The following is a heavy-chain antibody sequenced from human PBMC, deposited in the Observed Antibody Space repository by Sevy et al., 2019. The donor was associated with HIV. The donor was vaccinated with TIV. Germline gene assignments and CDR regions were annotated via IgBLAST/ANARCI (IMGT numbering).Heavy chain of an antibody. Sequence: SETLSLTCTVSGGSITSLYWNWIRQPPGKGLEWIANIYYNGHINYNPSLKSGVTLSLETSKNQFSLRLSSVTAADTAMYYCAGENAWGRGYSWGQGTLVTVSS. CDR2: IYYNGHI. V-gene: IGHV4-59*08. CDR3: AGENAWGRGYS. CDR1: GGSITSLY. J-gene: IGHJ4*02. D-gene: IGHD1-26*01.